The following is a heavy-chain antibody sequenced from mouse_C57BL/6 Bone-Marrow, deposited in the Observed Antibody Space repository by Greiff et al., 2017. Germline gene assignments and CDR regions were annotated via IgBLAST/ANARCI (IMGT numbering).Heavy chain of an antibody. CDR1: GYTFTSYW. J-gene: IGHJ3*01. CDR3: ARCAYEGFAY. Sequence: QVQLQQPGAELVKPGASVKLSCKASGYTFTSYWMQWVKQRPGQGLEWIGEIDPSDSYTNYNQKFKGKATLTVDTSSSTAYMQLSSLTSEDSAVYYCARCAYEGFAYWGQGTLVTVSA. D-gene: IGHD2-3*01. V-gene: IGHV1-50*01. CDR2: IDPSDSYT.